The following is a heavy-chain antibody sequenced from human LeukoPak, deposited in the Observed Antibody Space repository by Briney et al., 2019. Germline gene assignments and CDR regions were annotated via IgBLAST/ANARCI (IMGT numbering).Heavy chain of an antibody. CDR2: IYHTGNT. J-gene: IGHJ6*03. Sequence: SETLSLTCNVSGYSISSGYYWGWIRQPPGKGLEWIESIYHTGNTYYNPSLKSRVTISVDTSKNQFSLKLSSVTAADTAVYYCAREDCSSTSCYSYYYYYYMDVWGKGTTVTVSS. V-gene: IGHV4-38-2*02. CDR3: AREDCSSTSCYSYYYYYYMDV. CDR1: GYSISSGYY. D-gene: IGHD2-2*01.